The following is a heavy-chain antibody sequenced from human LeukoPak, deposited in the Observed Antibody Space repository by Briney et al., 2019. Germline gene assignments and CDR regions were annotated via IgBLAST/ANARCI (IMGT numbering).Heavy chain of an antibody. D-gene: IGHD4-23*01. J-gene: IGHJ4*01. CDR2: ISGSGTRT. V-gene: IGHV3-23*01. CDR3: AKEETRAYGGD. Sequence: QAGASLRLSCAASGFTFSSYAMSWVRQAPGKGLEWVSAISGSGTRTYYADSVKGRFTISRDNSKNTLYLQMNSLRAEDTAVYYCAKEETRAYGGDWGQEPWSPSPQ. CDR1: GFTFSSYA.